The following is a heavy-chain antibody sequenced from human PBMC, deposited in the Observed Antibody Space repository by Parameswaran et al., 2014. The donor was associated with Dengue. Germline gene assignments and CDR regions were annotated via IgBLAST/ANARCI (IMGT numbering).Heavy chain of an antibody. D-gene: IGHD3-3*01. CDR3: ARVALEWSAYDAFDI. J-gene: IGHJ3*02. Sequence: WVRQAPGQGLEWMGWINPNSGGTNYAQKFQGWVTMTRDTSISTAYMELSRLRSDDTAVYYCARVALEWSAYDAFDIWGQGTMVTVSS. CDR2: INPNSGGT. V-gene: IGHV1-2*04.